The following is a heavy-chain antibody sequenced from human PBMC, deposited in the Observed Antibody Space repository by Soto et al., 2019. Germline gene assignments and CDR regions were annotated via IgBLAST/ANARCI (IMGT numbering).Heavy chain of an antibody. CDR2: ISSSSSYI. V-gene: IGHV3-21*01. J-gene: IGHJ6*02. D-gene: IGHD2-2*01. Sequence: ESGGGLVKPGGSLRLSCAASGFTFSSYSMNWVRQAPGKGLEWVSSISSSSSYIYYADSVKGRFTISRDNAKNSLYLQMNSLRAEDTAVYYCARGDIVVVPAATNGMDVWGQGTTVTVSS. CDR3: ARGDIVVVPAATNGMDV. CDR1: GFTFSSYS.